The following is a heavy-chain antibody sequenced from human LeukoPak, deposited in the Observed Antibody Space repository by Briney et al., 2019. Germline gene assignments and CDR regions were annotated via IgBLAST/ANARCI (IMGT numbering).Heavy chain of an antibody. CDR3: ARLMGGYSYASDDAFDI. CDR1: GYTFTSYG. Sequence: ASVKVSCKASGYTFTSYGISWVRRAPGQGLEWMGWISAYNGNTNYTQKLQGRVTMTTDTSTSTAYMELRSLRSDDTAVYYCARLMGGYSYASDDAFDIWGQGTMVTVSS. J-gene: IGHJ3*02. V-gene: IGHV1-18*01. CDR2: ISAYNGNT. D-gene: IGHD5-18*01.